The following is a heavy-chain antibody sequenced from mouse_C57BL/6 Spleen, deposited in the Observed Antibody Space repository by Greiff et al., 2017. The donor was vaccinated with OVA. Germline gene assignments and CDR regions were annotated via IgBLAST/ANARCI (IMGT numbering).Heavy chain of an antibody. CDR2: IMLDSSTK. CDR1: GIDFSTYW. V-gene: IGHV4-1*01. Sequence: CAAAGIDFSTYWMSCVRRAPGKGLEWIGEIMLDSSTKNYARSLKEKFFISRDNAKNTRYLQMSRVRSEDTALYYCARPGLPRWYFDVWGTGTTGTGSS. J-gene: IGHJ1*03. CDR3: ARPGLPRWYFDV.